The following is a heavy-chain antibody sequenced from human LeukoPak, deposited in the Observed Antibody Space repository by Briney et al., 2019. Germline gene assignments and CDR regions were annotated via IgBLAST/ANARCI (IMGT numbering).Heavy chain of an antibody. CDR3: VSSRGLLFDY. CDR1: GGSISSSSNY. V-gene: IGHV4-39*01. Sequence: SETLSLTCTVSGGSISSSSNYWGWIRRPPGKGLEWIGSIYYSGSTYYNPSLKSRVTISVDTSKNQFSLKLSSATAADTAIYYCVSSRGLLFDYWGQGTLVTVSS. CDR2: IYYSGST. J-gene: IGHJ4*02.